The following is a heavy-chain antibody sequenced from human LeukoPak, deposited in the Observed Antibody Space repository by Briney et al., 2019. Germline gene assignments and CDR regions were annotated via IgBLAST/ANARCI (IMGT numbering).Heavy chain of an antibody. D-gene: IGHD1-26*01. V-gene: IGHV3-43*02. CDR1: GFTFDDYA. CDR3: ARGLGEWELLYYFDY. CDR2: ISGDGGST. Sequence: GGSLRLSCAASGFTFDDYAMHWVRQAPGKGLEWVSLISGDGGSTYYADSVKGRFTISRDNSKNSLYLQMNSLRAEDTALYYCARGLGEWELLYYFDYWGQGTLVTVSS. J-gene: IGHJ4*02.